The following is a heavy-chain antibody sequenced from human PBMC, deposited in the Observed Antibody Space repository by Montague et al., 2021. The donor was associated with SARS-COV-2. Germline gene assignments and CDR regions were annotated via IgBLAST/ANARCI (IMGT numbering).Heavy chain of an antibody. J-gene: IGHJ4*02. V-gene: IGHV3-48*03. D-gene: IGHD6-13*01. Sequence: SLRLSCSASGFTFSSYEMNWVRQAPGKGLEWVSYISRSGSIIYYXDSVKGRFTISRDNAKSSLYLQMNSLRAEDTAVYYCAREYIEAAGHGNDYWGQGTLVTVSS. CDR2: ISRSGSII. CDR3: AREYIEAAGHGNDY. CDR1: GFTFSSYE.